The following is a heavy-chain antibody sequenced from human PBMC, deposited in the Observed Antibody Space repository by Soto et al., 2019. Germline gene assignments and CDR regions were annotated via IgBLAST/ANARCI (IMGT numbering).Heavy chain of an antibody. Sequence: TSETLCLTCTVSGASISSHYWSWFRQPPGKGLEWIGYIYYSGSTNYNPSLQSRVTISVDTSKKQFSLNLSSVTAADSAVYYFARGGDSSGHHYYYYGMDVWGQGTTVTVSS. CDR2: IYYSGST. J-gene: IGHJ6*02. D-gene: IGHD3-22*01. CDR3: ARGGDSSGHHYYYYGMDV. V-gene: IGHV4-59*11. CDR1: GASISSHY.